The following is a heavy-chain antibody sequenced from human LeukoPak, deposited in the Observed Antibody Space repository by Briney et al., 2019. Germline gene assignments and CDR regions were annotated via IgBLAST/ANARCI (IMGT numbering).Heavy chain of an antibody. V-gene: IGHV1-69*04. CDR1: GGTFSSYA. CDR3: AREIDYFDY. CDR2: IIPILGIA. Sequence: SVKVSCKATGGTFSSYAISWVRQAPGQGLEWMGRIIPILGIANYAQKFQGRVTITADKSTSTAYMELSGLRSEDTAVYYCAREIDYFDYWGQGTLVTVSS. J-gene: IGHJ4*02.